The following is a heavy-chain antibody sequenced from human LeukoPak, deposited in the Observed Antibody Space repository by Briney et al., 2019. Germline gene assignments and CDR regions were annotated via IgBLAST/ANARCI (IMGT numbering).Heavy chain of an antibody. CDR3: ARESGHTYDYCDY. D-gene: IGHD5-18*01. J-gene: IGHJ4*01. CDR2: IDGDGGST. V-gene: IGHV3-74*01. Sequence: GGSLRLSCAASGFTFSTYWMHWVRQAPGKGLVWVSRIDGDGGSTTYADSVKDRSTISRDNAKNTLYLQMNSLRAEDTAVYYCARESGHTYDYCDYWGHGTLVTVSS. CDR1: GFTFSTYW.